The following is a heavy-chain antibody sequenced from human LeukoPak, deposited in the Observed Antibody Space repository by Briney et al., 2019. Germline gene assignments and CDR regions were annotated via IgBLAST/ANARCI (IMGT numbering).Heavy chain of an antibody. CDR2: ISYDGSNK. V-gene: IGHV3-30*18. Sequence: PGGSLRLSCAASGFTFSSYGMHWVRQAPGKGLEWVAVISYDGSNKYYADSVKGRFTISRDNSKNTLYLQMNGLRAEDTAVYYCAKNYYYDSSGYYFDPWGQGTLVTVSS. D-gene: IGHD3-22*01. CDR1: GFTFSSYG. J-gene: IGHJ5*02. CDR3: AKNYYYDSSGYYFDP.